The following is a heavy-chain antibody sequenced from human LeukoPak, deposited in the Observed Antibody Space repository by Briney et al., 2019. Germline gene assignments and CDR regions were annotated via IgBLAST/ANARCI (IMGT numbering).Heavy chain of an antibody. CDR3: VRVDTSGYYYELSFDY. J-gene: IGHJ4*02. CDR2: TKKDGSEK. CDR1: GFTFSSYW. V-gene: IGHV3-7*01. D-gene: IGHD3-22*01. Sequence: GGSLRLSCAASGFTFSSYWMSWVRQAPGKGLEWVANTKKDGSEKEYVDSVKGRFTISRDNAKNSLYLQMISLRVEDTAVYYCVRVDTSGYYYELSFDYWGQGTLVTVSS.